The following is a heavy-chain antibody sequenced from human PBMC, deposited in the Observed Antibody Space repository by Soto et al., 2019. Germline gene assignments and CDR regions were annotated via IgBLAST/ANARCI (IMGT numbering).Heavy chain of an antibody. D-gene: IGHD3-3*01. V-gene: IGHV4-61*08. Sequence: SVACGSSVDLGCYRGWIRQPPGKGLECIGYIYYSGSTYYNPSLKSRVTVSLDSSKNQFSLKLSSVTAADTAIYYCARGHLWLEDWAQGTLVTVSS. CDR3: ARGHLWLED. J-gene: IGHJ4*02. CDR2: IYYSGST. CDR1: CGSSVDLGCY.